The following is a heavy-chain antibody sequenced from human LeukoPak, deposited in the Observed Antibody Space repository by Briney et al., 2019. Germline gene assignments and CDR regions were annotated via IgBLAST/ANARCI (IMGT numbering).Heavy chain of an antibody. V-gene: IGHV1-2*02. D-gene: IGHD2-2*01. CDR3: ARGLQKTLLVVPAAIDPSFFY. Sequence: GASVKVSCKASGYTFTGYYMHWVRQAPGQGLEWMGWINPNSGGTNYAQKFQGRVTMTSDTSISTAYMELSRLRSDDTAVYYCARGLQKTLLVVPAAIDPSFFYWGQGTLVTVSS. CDR1: GYTFTGYY. CDR2: INPNSGGT. J-gene: IGHJ4*02.